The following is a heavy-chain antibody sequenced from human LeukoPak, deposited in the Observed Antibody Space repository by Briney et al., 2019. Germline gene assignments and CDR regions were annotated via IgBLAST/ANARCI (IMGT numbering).Heavy chain of an antibody. CDR1: GFTFSNYE. CDR3: ARAGVYYNALYYFDY. V-gene: IGHV3-48*03. CDR2: ISNSAYTI. D-gene: IGHD3-10*01. Sequence: PGGSLRLSCAASGFTFSNYEMTWVRQAPGKGLEWVSYISNSAYTIYYADSVKGRFTISRVNPKNSLYLQMNSLRAEDTAIYYCARAGVYYNALYYFDYWGQGSLVTVSS. J-gene: IGHJ4*02.